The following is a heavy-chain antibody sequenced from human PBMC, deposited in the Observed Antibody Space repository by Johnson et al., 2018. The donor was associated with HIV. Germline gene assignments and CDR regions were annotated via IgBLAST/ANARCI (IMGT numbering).Heavy chain of an antibody. J-gene: IGHJ3*02. CDR1: GFRIDDYS. CDR2: ISWNRDRT. V-gene: IGHV3-9*01. Sequence: VQLVESGGGLEQPGRSLRLSCAASGFRIDDYSMHWVRQVPGKGLEWVSRISWNRDRTDYADSVKGRFTISRDKAKNSLYLQMSSLRPEDTALYYCAKGDLTGWSTDALYIRGQGTMVTVSS. D-gene: IGHD3-9*01. CDR3: AKGDLTGWSTDALYI.